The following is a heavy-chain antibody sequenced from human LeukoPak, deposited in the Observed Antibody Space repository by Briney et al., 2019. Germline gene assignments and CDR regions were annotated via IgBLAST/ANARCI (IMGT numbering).Heavy chain of an antibody. D-gene: IGHD2-2*01. V-gene: IGHV3-23*01. CDR1: GFTFSSYA. CDR3: AKKPEFRTVPYYFDY. J-gene: IGHJ4*02. CDR2: ISGSGGST. Sequence: PGGSLRLSCAASGFTFSSYAMSWVRQAPGKGLEWVSAISGSGGSTYYADSVKGRFTISRDNSKNTLYLQMNSLRAEDTAVYYCAKKPEFRTVPYYFDYWGQGTLVTVSS.